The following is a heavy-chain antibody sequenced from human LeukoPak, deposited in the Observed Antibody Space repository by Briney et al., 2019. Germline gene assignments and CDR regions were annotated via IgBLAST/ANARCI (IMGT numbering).Heavy chain of an antibody. V-gene: IGHV3-23*01. CDR1: GFTFSSYA. CDR2: ISGSGGST. D-gene: IGHD4-17*01. J-gene: IGHJ4*02. CDR3: AKDPTVTTFFTFDY. Sequence: GRSLRLYCAASGFTFSSYAMSWVHQAPGKVLEWVSAISGSGGSTYYAVSVKGRFTISRDNSKNTLYLQMNSLRAEDTAVYYCAKDPTVTTFFTFDYWGQGTLVTVSS.